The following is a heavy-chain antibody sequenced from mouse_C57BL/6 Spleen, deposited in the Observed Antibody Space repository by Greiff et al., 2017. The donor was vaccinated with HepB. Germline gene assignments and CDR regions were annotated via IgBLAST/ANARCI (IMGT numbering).Heavy chain of an antibody. CDR3: ARHGASSGPYYFDY. CDR2: ISGGGGNT. CDR1: GFTFSSYT. V-gene: IGHV5-9*01. D-gene: IGHD3-2*02. J-gene: IGHJ2*01. Sequence: LKESGGGLVKPGGSLKLSCAASGFTFSSYTMSWVRQTPEKRLEWVATISGGGGNTYYPDSVKGRFTISRDNAKNTLYLQMSSLRSEDTALYYCARHGASSGPYYFDYWGQGTTLTDSS.